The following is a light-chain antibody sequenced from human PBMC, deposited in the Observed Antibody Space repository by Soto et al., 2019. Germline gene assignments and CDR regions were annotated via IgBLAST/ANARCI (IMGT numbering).Light chain of an antibody. CDR1: QGIRSS. J-gene: IGKJ5*01. Sequence: DIPMTQSPSSVSASVGDRVTITCRASQGIRSSLAWYQQKPGKAPNLLIYGASTLQSGVPSRFSGSGSGTNFTLTISSLQPEDFATYFCQQTDSFLSITFGQGTRLEIK. CDR2: GAS. CDR3: QQTDSFLSIT. V-gene: IGKV1D-12*01.